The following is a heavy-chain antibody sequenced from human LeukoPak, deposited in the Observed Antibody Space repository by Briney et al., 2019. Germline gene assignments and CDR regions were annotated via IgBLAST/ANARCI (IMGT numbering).Heavy chain of an antibody. V-gene: IGHV3-7*03. Sequence: PGGSLRLSCVASGCTFNRYWMIWVRQAPGKGREWVANVNQDGNEKHYVDSVEGRFTISRDNAKNSLFLQMNSLRNEDTAVYYCTRYSSSSGGASYYLDYWGHGTLVTVSS. CDR3: TRYSSSSGGASYYLDY. D-gene: IGHD6-6*01. CDR2: VNQDGNEK. J-gene: IGHJ4*01. CDR1: GCTFNRYW.